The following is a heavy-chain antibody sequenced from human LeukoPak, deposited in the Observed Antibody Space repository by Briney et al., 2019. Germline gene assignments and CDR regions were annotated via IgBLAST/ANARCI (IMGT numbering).Heavy chain of an antibody. CDR3: AREGGRSGYYGRGVLDY. CDR2: IIPIFGTA. V-gene: IGHV1-69*13. CDR1: GGTFSSYA. Sequence: ASVKVSCKASGGTFSSYAISWVRQAPGQGLEWMGGIIPIFGTANYAQKFQGRVTITADESTSTAYMELSSLRSEDTAVYYCAREGGRSGYYGRGVLDYWGQGTLVTVSS. D-gene: IGHD3-3*01. J-gene: IGHJ4*02.